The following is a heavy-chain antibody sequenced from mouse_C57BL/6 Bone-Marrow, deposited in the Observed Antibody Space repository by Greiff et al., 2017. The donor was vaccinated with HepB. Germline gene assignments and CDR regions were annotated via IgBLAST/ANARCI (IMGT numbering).Heavy chain of an antibody. CDR2: INPYNGDT. CDR1: GYSFTGYF. J-gene: IGHJ4*01. CDR3: ASQEITTVVAQYYDAMDY. D-gene: IGHD1-1*01. Sequence: EVQLQQSGPELVKPGASVKISCKASGYSFTGYFMNWVKQSHGKSLEWIGRINPYNGDTFYNQKFKGKATLTVDKSSSTAHMELLSLTSEDFAVYYYASQEITTVVAQYYDAMDYWGQGTSVTVSS. V-gene: IGHV1-37*01.